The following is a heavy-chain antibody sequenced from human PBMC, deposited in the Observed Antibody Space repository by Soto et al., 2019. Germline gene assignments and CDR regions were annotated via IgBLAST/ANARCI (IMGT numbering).Heavy chain of an antibody. V-gene: IGHV4-39*01. D-gene: IGHD2-15*01. CDR3: ARQERWQRSLYYFDY. Sequence: QLQLQESGPGLVKPSATLSLTCTVSGGSISSSSYYWGGIRQPPGNGLEWIGSIYYSGSTYYNPSLKSRVTISVDTSKNQFSLKLSSVTAADTAVYYCARQERWQRSLYYFDYWGQGTLVTVSS. CDR1: GGSISSSSYY. CDR2: IYYSGST. J-gene: IGHJ4*02.